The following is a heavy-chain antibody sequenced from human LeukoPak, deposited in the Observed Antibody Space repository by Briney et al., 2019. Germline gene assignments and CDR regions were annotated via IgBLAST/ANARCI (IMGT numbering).Heavy chain of an antibody. CDR3: ASFVAGHTYYFNY. CDR2: IKQDGSDK. Sequence: GESLRLSCAASGFTFSSYWMSWVRQAPGKGLQWVANIKQDGSDKYYVDSVKGRFTISRDNAKNSLYLQMNSLRAEDTAVYYCASFVAGHTYYFNYWGQGTLVTVSS. CDR1: GFTFSSYW. J-gene: IGHJ4*02. V-gene: IGHV3-7*03. D-gene: IGHD5-18*01.